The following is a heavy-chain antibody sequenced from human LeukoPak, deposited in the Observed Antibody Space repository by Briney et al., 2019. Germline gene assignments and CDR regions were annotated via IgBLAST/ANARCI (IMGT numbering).Heavy chain of an antibody. CDR2: IYYSGST. J-gene: IGHJ4*02. D-gene: IGHD5-24*01. CDR3: ASLTRDGYNFVFDY. V-gene: IGHV4-59*08. Sequence: PSETLSLTCTVSGGSISSYYWSWIRQPPGKGLEWIGYIYYSGSTNYNPSLNSRLTISVDTSKNQFSLKLSSVTAADTAVYYCASLTRDGYNFVFDYWGQGTLVTVSS. CDR1: GGSISSYY.